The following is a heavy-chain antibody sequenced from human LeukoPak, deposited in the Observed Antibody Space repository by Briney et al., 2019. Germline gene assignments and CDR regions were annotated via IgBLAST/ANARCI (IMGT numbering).Heavy chain of an antibody. CDR2: TYYRSKWYN. Sequence: SQTLSLTCAISGDSVSSNSAAWNWIRQSPSRGLEWLGRTYYRSKWYNDYAVSVKSRITINPDTSKNQFSLQLNSVTPEDTAVYYCARDESHPYYYGSRSHYYYYGMDVWGQGTTVTVSS. CDR3: ARDESHPYYYGSRSHYYYYGMDV. J-gene: IGHJ6*02. V-gene: IGHV6-1*01. D-gene: IGHD3-10*01. CDR1: GDSVSSNSAA.